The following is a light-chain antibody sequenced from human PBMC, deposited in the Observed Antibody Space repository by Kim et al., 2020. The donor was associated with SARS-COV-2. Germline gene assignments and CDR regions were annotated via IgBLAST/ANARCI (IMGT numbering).Light chain of an antibody. CDR2: EAS. V-gene: IGKV1-6*01. Sequence: ASVGDRVTIPCRASQGIRNDLGWYQQKPGKAPKLLIYEASSLQSGVPSRFSGSGSGTDFTLTISSLQPEDFATYYCLQDFNYPWTFGQGTKVDIK. J-gene: IGKJ1*01. CDR1: QGIRND. CDR3: LQDFNYPWT.